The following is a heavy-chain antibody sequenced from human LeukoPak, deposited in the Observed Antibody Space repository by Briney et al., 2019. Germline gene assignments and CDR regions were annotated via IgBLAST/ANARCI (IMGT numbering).Heavy chain of an antibody. CDR1: GGTFSSYA. J-gene: IGHJ5*02. V-gene: IGHV1-69*13. D-gene: IGHD3-3*01. CDR2: FIPSFGTA. CDR3: AKGGHYDFWSGYYPDPYSWFDP. Sequence: SVKVSCKASGGTFSSYAISWVRQAPGQGLEWMGGFIPSFGTANYAQKFQGRVTITADESTSTAYMELSSLRSEDTAVYYCAKGGHYDFWSGYYPDPYSWFDPWGQGTLVTVSS.